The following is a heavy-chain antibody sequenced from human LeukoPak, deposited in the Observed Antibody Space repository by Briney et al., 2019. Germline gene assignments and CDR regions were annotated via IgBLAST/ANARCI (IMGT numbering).Heavy chain of an antibody. CDR3: ARGWRLRYFDWLLSPDYYGMDV. CDR2: INPNSGGT. D-gene: IGHD3-9*01. CDR1: GYTFTGYY. Sequence: ASVKVSCKASGYTFTGYYMHWVRQAPGQGLEWMGWINPNSGGTNYAQKFQGRVTMTRDTSISTAYMELSRLRSDDTAVYYRARGWRLRYFDWLLSPDYYGMDVWGQGTTVTVSS. J-gene: IGHJ6*02. V-gene: IGHV1-2*02.